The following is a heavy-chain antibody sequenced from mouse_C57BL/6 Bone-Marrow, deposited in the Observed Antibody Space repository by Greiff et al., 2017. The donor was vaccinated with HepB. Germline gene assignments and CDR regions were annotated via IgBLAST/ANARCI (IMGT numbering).Heavy chain of an antibody. CDR3: ARYSLGYAMDY. D-gene: IGHD2-12*01. CDR1: GYSITSGYY. CDR2: ISYDGSN. J-gene: IGHJ4*01. Sequence: EVKLQESGPGLVKPSQSLSLTCSVTGYSITSGYYWNWIRQFPGNKLEWMGYISYDGSNNYNPSLKNRISITRDTSKNQFFLKLNSVTTEDTATYYCARYSLGYAMDYWGQGTSVTVSS. V-gene: IGHV3-6*01.